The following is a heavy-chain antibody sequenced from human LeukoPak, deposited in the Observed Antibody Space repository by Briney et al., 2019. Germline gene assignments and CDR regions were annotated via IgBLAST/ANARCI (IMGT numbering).Heavy chain of an antibody. D-gene: IGHD2-15*01. Sequence: SETLSLTCTVSGGSISSYYWSWIRQPPGKGLEWIGYIYYSGSTNYNPSLKSRVTISVDTSKNQFPLKLSSVTAADTAVYYCARSGVVVGRPMDNWFDPWGQGTQVTVSS. CDR3: ARSGVVVGRPMDNWFDP. J-gene: IGHJ5*02. CDR2: IYYSGST. CDR1: GGSISSYY. V-gene: IGHV4-59*01.